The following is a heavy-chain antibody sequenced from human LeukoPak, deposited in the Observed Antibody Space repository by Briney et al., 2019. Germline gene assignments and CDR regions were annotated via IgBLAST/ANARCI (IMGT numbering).Heavy chain of an antibody. CDR1: GYTFTSYG. CDR2: ISAYNGNT. Sequence: GASVKVSCKASGYTFTSYGISWVRQAPGQGLEWMGWISAYNGNTNYAQKLQGRVTMTTDTSTSTAYMELRSLRSDDTAVYYCARASGLGSGWGPRYYYMDVWGKGTTVTVSS. D-gene: IGHD6-19*01. CDR3: ARASGLGSGWGPRYYYMDV. V-gene: IGHV1-18*01. J-gene: IGHJ6*03.